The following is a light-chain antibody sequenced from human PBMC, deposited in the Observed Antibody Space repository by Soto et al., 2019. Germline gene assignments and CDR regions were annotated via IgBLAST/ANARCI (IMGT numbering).Light chain of an antibody. CDR2: AAS. CDR1: QDISSY. V-gene: IGKV1-9*01. CDR3: QQLKRYPLS. Sequence: IQLTQSPSSLSASIGDKVNKTCRASQDISSYLAWYRQKAGKAPELLIEAASTFQSGVSSRFSGSGSGTDFALTISSLQPEDFATYYCQQLKRYPLSFGGGTKVDIK. J-gene: IGKJ4*01.